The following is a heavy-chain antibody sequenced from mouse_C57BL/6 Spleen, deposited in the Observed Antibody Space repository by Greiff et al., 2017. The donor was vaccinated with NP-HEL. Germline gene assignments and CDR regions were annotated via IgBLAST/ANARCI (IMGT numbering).Heavy chain of an antibody. CDR3: APGYAMDY. V-gene: IGHV5-17*01. D-gene: IGHD4-1*01. CDR2: ISSGSSTI. J-gene: IGHJ4*01. Sequence: VQLKESGGGLVKPGGSLKLSCAASGFTFSDYGMHWVRQAPEKGLEWVAYISSGSSTIYYADTVKGRFTISRDNAKNTLFLQMTSLRSEDTAMYYCAPGYAMDYWGQGTSVTVSS. CDR1: GFTFSDYG.